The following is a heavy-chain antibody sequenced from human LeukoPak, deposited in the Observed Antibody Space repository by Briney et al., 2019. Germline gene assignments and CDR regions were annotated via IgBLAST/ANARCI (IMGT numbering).Heavy chain of an antibody. D-gene: IGHD3-22*01. CDR1: GYTFTSYY. Sequence: ASVKVSCKAFGYTFTSYYMHWVRQAPGQGLEWMGIINPSGGSTSYAQKFQGRVTMTRDTSTSTVYMELSGLRSEDTAVYYCARDRDYYDSSGYYRDAFDIWGQGTMVTVSS. V-gene: IGHV1-46*01. CDR3: ARDRDYYDSSGYYRDAFDI. CDR2: INPSGGST. J-gene: IGHJ3*02.